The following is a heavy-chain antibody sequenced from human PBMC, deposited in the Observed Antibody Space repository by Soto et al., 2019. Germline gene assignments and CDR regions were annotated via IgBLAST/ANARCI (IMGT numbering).Heavy chain of an antibody. CDR2: ISSGGSYI. V-gene: IGHV3-21*01. CDR1: FTFSMYS. D-gene: IGHD1-26*01. J-gene: IGHJ5*02. Sequence: EVQVVESGGGLVQPGGSLRLSCSFTFSMYSMSWVRQAPGKGLEWVASISSGGSYIKYADSVKGRFTISRDNAKNSVSLQMNSLRVDDTAVYFCTRDQGVSYDCWFDPWGQGTLVTVSS. CDR3: TRDQGVSYDCWFDP.